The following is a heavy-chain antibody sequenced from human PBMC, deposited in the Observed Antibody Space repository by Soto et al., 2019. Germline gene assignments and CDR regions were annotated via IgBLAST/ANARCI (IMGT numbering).Heavy chain of an antibody. V-gene: IGHV4-34*01. CDR3: ARVGEELLRPFDY. CDR2: INHSGST. CDR1: GGAFSGYY. D-gene: IGHD5-12*01. Sequence: SETLSLTCAVYGGAFSGYYWRWMRQHPGQGLEWIGEINHSGSTNYNPSLKSRVTISVDTSKNQFSLKLSSVTAADTAVYYCARVGEELLRPFDYWDQGTLVTISS. J-gene: IGHJ4*02.